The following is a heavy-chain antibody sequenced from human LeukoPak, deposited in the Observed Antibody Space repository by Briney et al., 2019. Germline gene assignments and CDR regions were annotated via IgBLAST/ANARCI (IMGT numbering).Heavy chain of an antibody. Sequence: LETLSLTCTVSGGSISSYYWSWIRQPPGKGLEWIGYIYYSGSTNYNPSLKSRVTISVDTSKNQFSLKLSSVTAADTAVYYCAWRIVGATNYFDYWGQGTLVTVSS. CDR2: IYYSGST. CDR3: AWRIVGATNYFDY. J-gene: IGHJ4*02. V-gene: IGHV4-59*01. D-gene: IGHD1-26*01. CDR1: GGSISSYY.